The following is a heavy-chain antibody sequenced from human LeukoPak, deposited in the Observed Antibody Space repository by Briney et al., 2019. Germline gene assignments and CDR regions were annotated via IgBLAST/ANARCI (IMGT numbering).Heavy chain of an antibody. V-gene: IGHV1-69*05. CDR3: ARDPNSGSYYQMDY. D-gene: IGHD1-26*01. CDR1: GGTFSSYA. CDR2: IIPIFGTA. J-gene: IGHJ4*02. Sequence: ASVKVSCKASGGTFSSYAISWVRQAPGQGLEWMGGIIPIFGTANYAQKFQGRVTITTDESTSTAYMELSSLRSEDTAVYYCARDPNSGSYYQMDYWGQGTLVTVSS.